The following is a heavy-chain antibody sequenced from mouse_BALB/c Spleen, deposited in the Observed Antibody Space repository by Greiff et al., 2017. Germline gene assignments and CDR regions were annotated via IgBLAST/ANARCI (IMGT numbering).Heavy chain of an antibody. J-gene: IGHJ4*01. V-gene: IGHV2-9*02. CDR3: ARELTGYYYAMDY. CDR1: GFSLTSYG. D-gene: IGHD4-1*01. Sequence: VMLVESGPGLVAPSQSLSITCTVSGFSLTSYGVHWVRQPPGKGLEWLGVIWAGGSTNYNSALMSRLSISKDNSKSQVFLKMNSLQTDDTAMYYCARELTGYYYAMDYWGQGTSVTVSS. CDR2: IWAGGST.